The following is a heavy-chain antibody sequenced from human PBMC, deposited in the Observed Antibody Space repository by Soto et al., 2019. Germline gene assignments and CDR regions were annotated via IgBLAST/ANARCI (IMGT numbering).Heavy chain of an antibody. CDR3: P. Sequence: PSETLSLTCAVSGGSISSGGYSWSWIRQPPGKGLEWIGYIYHSGSTYYNPSRNTLFLQMNYLTGEDTAVYYCARTFVDGMAGFGPWGQGTLVTVSS. CDR1: GGSISSGGYS. D-gene: IGHD3-10*01. J-gene: IGHJ5*02. CDR2: IYHSGST. V-gene: IGHV4-30-2*01.